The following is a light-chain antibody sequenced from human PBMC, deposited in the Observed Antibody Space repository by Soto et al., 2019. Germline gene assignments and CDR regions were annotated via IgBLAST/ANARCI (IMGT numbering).Light chain of an antibody. CDR3: LSFDRSLSVV. CDR2: GNT. J-gene: IGLJ2*01. V-gene: IGLV1-40*01. CDR1: SSNIGAGYD. Sequence: QSVLTQPPSVSGAPGQRVTISCTGSSSNIGAGYDVHWYQQLPGRAPKLLIYGNTNRPSGVPDRFSGSKSGTSASLAITGLQAEDEADYYGLSFDRSLSVVFGGGTKLTV.